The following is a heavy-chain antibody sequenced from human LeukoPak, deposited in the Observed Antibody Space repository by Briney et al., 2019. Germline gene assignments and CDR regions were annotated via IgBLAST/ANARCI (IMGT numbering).Heavy chain of an antibody. Sequence: GGSLRLSCAASGFTFSSYGMHWVRQAPGKGLEWVAFIRYDGSNKYYADSVKGRFTISRDNSKNTLYLQMNSLRAEDTAVYYCAKDGPSSGWYGHNWFDPWGQGTLVTVSS. V-gene: IGHV3-30*02. CDR3: AKDGPSSGWYGHNWFDP. D-gene: IGHD6-19*01. CDR2: IRYDGSNK. J-gene: IGHJ5*02. CDR1: GFTFSSYG.